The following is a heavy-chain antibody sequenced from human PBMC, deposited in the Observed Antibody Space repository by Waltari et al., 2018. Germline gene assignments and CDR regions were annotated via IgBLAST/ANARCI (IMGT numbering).Heavy chain of an antibody. CDR3: ARDDVDSSAFGGF. CDR1: GSICSNYG. J-gene: IGHJ4*02. CDR2: NSGYKGDA. V-gene: IGHV1-18*01. D-gene: IGHD3-16*01. Sequence: PPVQSGAAVRKPAPSVKVECKGSGSICSNYGVTWVRQASGQGLEWMGWNSGYKGDAKYEVKFEGRVTMTRDTSASTAYMEIRGLRSDDTAVYFCARDDVDSSAFGGFWGQGTQVTVSS.